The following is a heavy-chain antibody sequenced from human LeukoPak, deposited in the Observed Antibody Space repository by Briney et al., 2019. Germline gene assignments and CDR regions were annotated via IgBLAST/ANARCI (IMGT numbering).Heavy chain of an antibody. CDR3: ARRYSYCGGDCYTPFDY. CDR1: GGSISSSSYY. Sequence: SETLSLTCTVSGGSISSSSYYWGWIRQPPGKGLEWIGSIYYSGSTYYNPSLKSRVTISVDTSKNQFSLKLSSVTAADTAVYYCARRYSYCGGDCYTPFDYWGQGTLVTVSS. D-gene: IGHD2-21*01. V-gene: IGHV4-39*01. J-gene: IGHJ4*02. CDR2: IYYSGST.